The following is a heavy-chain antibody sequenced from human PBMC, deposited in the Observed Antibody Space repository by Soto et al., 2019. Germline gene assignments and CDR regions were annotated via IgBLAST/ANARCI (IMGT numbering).Heavy chain of an antibody. V-gene: IGHV3-23*01. Sequence: GGSLRLSCAASGFTFSSYAMSWVRQAPGKGLEWVSAISGSGGSTYYADSVKGRFTISRDNSKNTLYLQMNSLRAEDTAVYYCAKDLSSDFWSGYYYYYGMDVWGQGTTVTVSS. CDR3: AKDLSSDFWSGYYYYYGMDV. J-gene: IGHJ6*02. CDR1: GFTFSSYA. CDR2: ISGSGGST. D-gene: IGHD3-3*01.